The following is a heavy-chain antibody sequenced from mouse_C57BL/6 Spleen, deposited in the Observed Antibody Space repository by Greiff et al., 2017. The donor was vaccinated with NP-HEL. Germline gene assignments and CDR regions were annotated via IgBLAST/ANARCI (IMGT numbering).Heavy chain of an antibody. Sequence: EVMLVESGGGLVQPGGSLKLSCAASGFTFSDYYMYWVRQTPEKRLEWVAYISNGGGSTYYPATVKGRFTISRDNAKNTLSLQMSRLKSEDTAMYYCARSGPPDYWGQGTTLTVSS. J-gene: IGHJ2*01. V-gene: IGHV5-12*01. D-gene: IGHD3-1*01. CDR1: GFTFSDYY. CDR3: ARSGPPDY. CDR2: ISNGGGST.